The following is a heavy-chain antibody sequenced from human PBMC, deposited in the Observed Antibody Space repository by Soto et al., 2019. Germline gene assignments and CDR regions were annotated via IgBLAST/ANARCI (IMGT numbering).Heavy chain of an antibody. CDR1: GFTFSSYA. V-gene: IGHV3-23*01. D-gene: IGHD6-13*01. CDR2: ISGSGGST. CDR3: AKEGGSYRGSGYSNYYYYYGMDV. J-gene: IGHJ6*02. Sequence: EVQLLESGGGLVQPGGSLRLSCAASGFTFSSYAMSWVRQAPGKGLEWVSAISGSGGSTYYADSVKGRFTISRDNSKNTLYLQMNSLRAEDTAVYYCAKEGGSYRGSGYSNYYYYYGMDVWGQGTTVTVSS.